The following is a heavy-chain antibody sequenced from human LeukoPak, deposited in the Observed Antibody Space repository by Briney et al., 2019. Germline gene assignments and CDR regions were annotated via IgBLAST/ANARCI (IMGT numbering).Heavy chain of an antibody. V-gene: IGHV3-21*01. J-gene: IGHJ5*02. CDR1: GFTFSSYS. CDR3: ARDRDDYGDLGNWFDP. Sequence: GGSLRLSCAASGFTFSSYSMTWVRQAPGKGLEWVSSISSSSSYIYYADSVKGRFTISRDNAKNSLYLQMNSLRAEGTAVYYCARDRDDYGDLGNWFDPWGQGTLVTVSS. D-gene: IGHD4-17*01. CDR2: ISSSSSYI.